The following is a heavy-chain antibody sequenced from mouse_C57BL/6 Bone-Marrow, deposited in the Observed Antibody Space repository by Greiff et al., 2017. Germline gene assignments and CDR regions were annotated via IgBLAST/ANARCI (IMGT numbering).Heavy chain of an antibody. D-gene: IGHD2-13*01. V-gene: IGHV1-74*01. Sequence: QVQLQQPGAELMKPGASVKVSCKASGYTFTSYWMHWVKQRPGQGLEWIGRIHPSDGDTNYNQKFKGKATFTVDKSSSTDYMQLSSQTYEDSAVYSCAIPSYYGDYDYRGQCTTLTVSS. J-gene: IGHJ2*01. CDR3: AIPSYYGDYDY. CDR1: GYTFTSYW. CDR2: IHPSDGDT.